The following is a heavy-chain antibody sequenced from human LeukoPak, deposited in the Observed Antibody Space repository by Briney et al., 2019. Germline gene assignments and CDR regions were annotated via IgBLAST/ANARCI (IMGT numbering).Heavy chain of an antibody. CDR3: ARGGDSSGWSYLYFDY. CDR1: GGSVSSGSYY. Sequence: SETLSLTCTVSGGSVSSGSYYWSWIRQPPGKGLEWIGYIYYSGSTNYNPSLKSRVTISVDTSKNQFSLKLNSVTAADTAVYYCARGGDSSGWSYLYFDYWGQGTLVTVSS. V-gene: IGHV4-61*01. CDR2: IYYSGST. J-gene: IGHJ4*02. D-gene: IGHD6-19*01.